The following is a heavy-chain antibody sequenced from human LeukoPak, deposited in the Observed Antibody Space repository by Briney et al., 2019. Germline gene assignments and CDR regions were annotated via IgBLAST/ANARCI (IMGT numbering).Heavy chain of an antibody. V-gene: IGHV1-2*02. D-gene: IGHD6-13*01. CDR1: GYTFTGYY. CDR3: ARDLRGAAGSKGDTFDI. J-gene: IGHJ3*02. CDR2: INPNSGGT. Sequence: ASVKVSCEASGYTFTGYYMHWVRQAPGQGLEWMGWINPNSGGTNYAQKFQGRVTMTRDTSISTAYMELSRLRSDDTAVYYCARDLRGAAGSKGDTFDIWGQGTMVAVSS.